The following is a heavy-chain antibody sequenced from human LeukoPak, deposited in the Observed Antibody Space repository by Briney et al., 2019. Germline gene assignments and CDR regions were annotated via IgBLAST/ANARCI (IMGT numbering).Heavy chain of an antibody. V-gene: IGHV3-23*01. J-gene: IGHJ4*02. CDR3: AKDLNIVATITAN. CDR2: VSGSGGRT. D-gene: IGHD5-12*01. Sequence: GGSLRLSCAASGFTFSSYAMSWVRQAPGKGLEWVSGVSGSGGRTYYADSVKGRFTISRDNSKNTLYLQMNSLRGEDTAVYYWAKDLNIVATITANWGQGTLVTVSS. CDR1: GFTFSSYA.